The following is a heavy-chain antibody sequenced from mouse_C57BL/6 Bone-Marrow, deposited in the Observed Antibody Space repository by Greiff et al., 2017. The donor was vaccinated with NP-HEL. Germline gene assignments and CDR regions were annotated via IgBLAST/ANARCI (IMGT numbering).Heavy chain of an antibody. CDR2: ISYSGST. D-gene: IGHD2-4*01. J-gene: IGHJ1*03. V-gene: IGHV3-1*01. Sequence: EVQLQESGPGMVKPSQSLSLTCTVTGYSITSGYDWHWIRHFPGNKLEWMGYISYSGSTNYNPSLKSRISITHDTSKNHFFLKLNSVTTEDTATYYCARGRYYDYDWRYFDVWGTGTTVTVSS. CDR1: GYSITSGYD. CDR3: ARGRYYDYDWRYFDV.